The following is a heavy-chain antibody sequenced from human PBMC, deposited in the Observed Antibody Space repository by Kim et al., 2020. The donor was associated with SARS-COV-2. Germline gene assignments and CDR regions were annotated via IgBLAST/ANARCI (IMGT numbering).Heavy chain of an antibody. J-gene: IGHJ4*02. CDR3: ARESITIFGVVIFDY. V-gene: IGHV4-34*01. CDR2: INHSGST. D-gene: IGHD3-3*01. CDR1: GGSFSGYY. Sequence: SETLSLTCAVYGGSFSGYYWSWIRQPPGKGLEWIGEINHSGSTNYNPSLKSRVTISVDTSKNQFSLKLSSVTAADTAVYYCARESITIFGVVIFDYWGQGTLVTVSS.